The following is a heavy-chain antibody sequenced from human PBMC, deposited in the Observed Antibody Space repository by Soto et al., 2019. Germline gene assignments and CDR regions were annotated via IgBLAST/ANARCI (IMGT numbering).Heavy chain of an antibody. CDR1: GGSISSSSYY. V-gene: IGHV4-39*01. CDR2: IYYSGST. D-gene: IGHD2-15*01. Sequence: SETLSLTCTVSGGSISSSSYYWGWIRQPPGKGLEWIGSIYYSGSTYYNPSLKSRVTISVDTPKNQFSLKLSSVTAADTAVYYCARQVEDYYYYYYMDVWGKGTTVTVSS. J-gene: IGHJ6*03. CDR3: ARQVEDYYYYYYMDV.